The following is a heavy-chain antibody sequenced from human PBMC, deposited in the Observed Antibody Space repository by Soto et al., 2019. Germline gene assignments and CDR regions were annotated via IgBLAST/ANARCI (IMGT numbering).Heavy chain of an antibody. CDR1: GGSISSYY. D-gene: IGHD3-22*01. CDR2: IYYSGST. Sequence: SETLSLTCTVSGGSISSYYWSWIRQPPGKGLEWIGYIYYSGSTNYNPSLKSRVTISVDTSKNQFSLKLSSVTAADTAVYYCARRNYYDSSVYYEYFDYWGQGTLVTVSS. V-gene: IGHV4-59*01. J-gene: IGHJ4*02. CDR3: ARRNYYDSSVYYEYFDY.